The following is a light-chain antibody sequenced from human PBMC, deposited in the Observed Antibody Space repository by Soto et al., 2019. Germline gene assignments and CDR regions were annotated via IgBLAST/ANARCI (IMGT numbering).Light chain of an antibody. J-gene: IGKJ5*01. V-gene: IGKV3-11*01. CDR3: QQRSNWPPLT. CDR2: VAS. CDR1: QSVTNN. Sequence: EIVMSPSLATLSVTKRERVTLSCSSSQSVTNNLAWYQQKPGQAPRLLIYVASTRAPGIPARFSGSGSGTDFTLTISSLEPEDFAVYYCQQRSNWPPLTFGQGARLEI.